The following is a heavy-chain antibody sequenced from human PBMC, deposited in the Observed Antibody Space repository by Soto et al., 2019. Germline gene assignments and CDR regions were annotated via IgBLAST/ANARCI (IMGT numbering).Heavy chain of an antibody. CDR2: IRSKANSYAT. J-gene: IGHJ6*02. Sequence: PGGSLRLSCAASGFTFSGSAMHWVRQASGKGLEWVGRIRSKANSYATAYAASVKGRFTISRDDSKNTAYLQMNSLKTEDTAVYYCARAYSGRLPRRADYYFAMDVWGQGTTVTVSS. CDR3: ARAYSGRLPRRADYYFAMDV. CDR1: GFTFSGSA. V-gene: IGHV3-73*01. D-gene: IGHD2-15*01.